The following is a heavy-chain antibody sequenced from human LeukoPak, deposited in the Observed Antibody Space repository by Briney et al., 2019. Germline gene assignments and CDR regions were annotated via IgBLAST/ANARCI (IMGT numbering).Heavy chain of an antibody. CDR2: ISGDGVTT. Sequence: GGSLRLSCAASGFTFSNYLMTWVRQPPGKGLEWVSVISGDGVTTYYADSVKGRFTISRDNSKNTLYLQMNSLRVEDTAVYYCAKDGKTVVTLIDYWGQGTLVTVSS. CDR1: GFTFSNYL. D-gene: IGHD4-23*01. J-gene: IGHJ4*02. CDR3: AKDGKTVVTLIDY. V-gene: IGHV3-23*01.